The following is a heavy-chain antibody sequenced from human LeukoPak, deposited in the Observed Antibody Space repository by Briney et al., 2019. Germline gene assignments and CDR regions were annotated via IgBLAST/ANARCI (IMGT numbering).Heavy chain of an antibody. CDR2: VCYSGST. J-gene: IGHJ4*02. CDR3: ARIHRYCSGGACYVLDN. CDR1: GGSVSGYY. Sequence: PSETLSLTCVVSGGSVSGYYWGWIRQPPGRGLEWIGYVCYSGSTNYNPSFKSRITISVDTSRNQFSLQLSSVTAADTAVYYCARIHRYCSGGACYVLDNWGQGTLVAVSS. V-gene: IGHV4-59*02. D-gene: IGHD2-15*01.